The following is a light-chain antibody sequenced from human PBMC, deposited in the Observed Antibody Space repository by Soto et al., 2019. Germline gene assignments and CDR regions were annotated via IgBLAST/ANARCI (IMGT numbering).Light chain of an antibody. CDR3: QQYNNWPRT. V-gene: IGKV3-15*01. J-gene: IGKJ1*01. CDR1: QTVTSN. Sequence: EIVLTQSPGTLSSSPGERATLSCRASQTVTSNYLAWYQQKPGQAPRLLIYGASTRATGIPARFSGSGSGTEFTLTISSLQSEDFAVYYCQQYNNWPRTFGQGTKVDIK. CDR2: GAS.